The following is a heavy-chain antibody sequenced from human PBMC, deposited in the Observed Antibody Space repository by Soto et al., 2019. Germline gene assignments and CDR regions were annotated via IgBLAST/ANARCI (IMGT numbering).Heavy chain of an antibody. CDR3: AREGDDVLRFLEWLSDGGRYFDY. J-gene: IGHJ4*02. Sequence: SETLSLTCAVSGYSISSGYYWGWIRQPPGKGLEWIGTIYLSGTTYYNPSLKSRVTISVDTSKNQFSLKLSSVTAADTAVYHCAREGDDVLRFLEWLSDGGRYFDYWGQGTLVTVSS. V-gene: IGHV4-38-2*02. D-gene: IGHD3-3*01. CDR1: GYSISSGYY. CDR2: IYLSGTT.